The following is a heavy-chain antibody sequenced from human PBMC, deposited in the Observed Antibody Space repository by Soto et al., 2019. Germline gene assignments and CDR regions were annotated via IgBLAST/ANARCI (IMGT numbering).Heavy chain of an antibody. V-gene: IGHV3-53*04. D-gene: IGHD3-22*01. Sequence: EVQLVESGGGLVQPGGSLRLSCAASGFTVSSNYMSWVRQAPGKGLEWVSVIYSGGSTYYADSVKGRFTISRHNSENTLYLQRNSLRAEDTAVYYCARARPNYSDDSGLSLFDYWGQGTLVTVSS. CDR3: ARARPNYSDDSGLSLFDY. CDR1: GFTVSSNY. CDR2: IYSGGST. J-gene: IGHJ4*02.